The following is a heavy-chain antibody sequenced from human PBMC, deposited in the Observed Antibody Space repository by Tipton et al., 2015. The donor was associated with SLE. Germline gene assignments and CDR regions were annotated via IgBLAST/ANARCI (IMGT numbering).Heavy chain of an antibody. CDR2: IHHSGST. V-gene: IGHV4-34*01. CDR3: ARDRYYFDY. J-gene: IGHJ4*02. Sequence: KPSETLSLTCSVYGGSFSGYYWSWIRQPPGKGLEWIGEIHHSGSTDYNPSLKSRVTISADTSKNQFSLKLSSVTAADTAVYYCARDRYYFDYWGQGTLVTVSS. CDR1: GGSFSGYY.